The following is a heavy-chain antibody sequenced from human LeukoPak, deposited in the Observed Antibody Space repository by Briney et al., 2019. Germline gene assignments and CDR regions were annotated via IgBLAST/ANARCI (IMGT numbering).Heavy chain of an antibody. Sequence: SETLSLTCTVSGGSFSSSSYYWGWIRQPPGKGLEWIGSIYYSGSTYYNPSLKSRVTISVDTSKNQFSLKLSPVTAADTAVYYCANERGFDPWGQGTLVTVSS. CDR1: GGSFSSSSYY. CDR2: IYYSGST. CDR3: ANERGFDP. J-gene: IGHJ5*02. V-gene: IGHV4-39*01.